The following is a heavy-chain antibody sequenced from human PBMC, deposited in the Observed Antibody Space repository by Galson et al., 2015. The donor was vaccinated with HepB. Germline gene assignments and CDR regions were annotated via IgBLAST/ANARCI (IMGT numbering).Heavy chain of an antibody. J-gene: IGHJ6*02. V-gene: IGHV3-30*18. CDR3: AKGGYSSGWLGDYYYYGMDV. CDR2: ISYDGSNK. CDR1: GFTFSSYG. D-gene: IGHD6-19*01. Sequence: SLRLSCAASGFTFSSYGMHWVRQAPGKGLEWVAVISYDGSNKYYADSVKGRFTISRDNSKNTLYLQMNSLRAEDTAVYYCAKGGYSSGWLGDYYYYGMDVWGQGTTVTVSS.